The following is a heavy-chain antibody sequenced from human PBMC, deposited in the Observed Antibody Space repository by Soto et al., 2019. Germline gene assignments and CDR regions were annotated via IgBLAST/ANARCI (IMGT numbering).Heavy chain of an antibody. D-gene: IGHD6-13*01. J-gene: IGHJ6*02. Sequence: QVQLVESGGGVVQPGRSLRLSCAASGFTFSSYGMHWVRQAPGKGLEWVAVISYDGSNKYYADSVKGRFTISRDNSKNTLYLQMNSLRAEDTAVYYCAKTRGSSSWYGPYYYYGMDVWGQGTTVTVSS. CDR2: ISYDGSNK. V-gene: IGHV3-30*18. CDR3: AKTRGSSSWYGPYYYYGMDV. CDR1: GFTFSSYG.